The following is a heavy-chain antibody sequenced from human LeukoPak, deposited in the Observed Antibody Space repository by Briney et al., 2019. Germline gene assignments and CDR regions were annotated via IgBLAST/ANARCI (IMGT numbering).Heavy chain of an antibody. CDR2: INPSKGNT. V-gene: IGHV1-2*02. J-gene: IGHJ4*02. D-gene: IGHD1-26*01. CDR1: GYTFTGYN. Sequence: SVKVSCKASGYTFTGYNIHWVRQAPGQGLEWMGWINPSKGNTKYSQKFQGRVTLTSDTSISTVYMDLTRLTSDDTAVYYCASGGSGSYGGFDYWGQGTLVTVSS. CDR3: ASGGSGSYGGFDY.